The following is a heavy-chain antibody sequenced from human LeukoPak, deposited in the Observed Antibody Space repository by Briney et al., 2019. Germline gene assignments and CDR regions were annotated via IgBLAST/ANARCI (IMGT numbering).Heavy chain of an antibody. CDR2: ISSSGSTI. D-gene: IGHD3-22*01. Sequence: GGSLRLSCAASGFTFSSYEMNWVRQAPGKGLEWVSYISSSGSTIYYADSVKGRFTISRDNAKNSLYLQMNSLRAEDTAVYYCARDRWDTMIVVVHFDYWGQGTLVTVSS. CDR1: GFTFSSYE. CDR3: ARDRWDTMIVVVHFDY. V-gene: IGHV3-48*03. J-gene: IGHJ4*02.